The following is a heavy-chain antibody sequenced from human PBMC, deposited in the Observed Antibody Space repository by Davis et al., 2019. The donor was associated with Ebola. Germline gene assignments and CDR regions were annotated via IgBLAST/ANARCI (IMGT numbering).Heavy chain of an antibody. CDR3: ARDLAVAGRGDY. Sequence: GESLKISCAASGFTFSSYSMNWVRQAPGKGLEWVSSISSSSSYIYYADSVKGRFTISRDNAKNSLYLQMNSLRAEDTAVYYCARDLAVAGRGDYWGQGTLVTVSS. CDR1: GFTFSSYS. D-gene: IGHD6-19*01. V-gene: IGHV3-21*01. CDR2: ISSSSSYI. J-gene: IGHJ4*02.